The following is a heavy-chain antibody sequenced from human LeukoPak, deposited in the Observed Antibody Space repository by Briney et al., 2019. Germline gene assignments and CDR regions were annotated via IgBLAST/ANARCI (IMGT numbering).Heavy chain of an antibody. D-gene: IGHD4-23*01. CDR1: GFTFSNYG. V-gene: IGHV3-7*01. J-gene: IGHJ4*02. CDR2: IKQDGSEK. Sequence: GGSLRLSCAASGFTFSNYGMHWVRQAPGKGLEWVANIKQDGSEKYYVDSVKGRFTISRDNAKNSLYLQMSSLRAGDTAVYYCARRLVGTPDYFDYWGQGTLVTVSS. CDR3: ARRLVGTPDYFDY.